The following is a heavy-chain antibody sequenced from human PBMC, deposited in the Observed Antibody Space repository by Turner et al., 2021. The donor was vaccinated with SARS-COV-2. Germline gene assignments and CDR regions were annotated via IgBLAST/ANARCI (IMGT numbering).Heavy chain of an antibody. J-gene: IGHJ5*02. CDR2: RSHRGTT. CDR1: GFAMTTYC. Sequence: QVQLQESGPGLVKPSETLSRTCAVSGFAMTTYCWSWIRQPLGKGLEYIGYRSHRGTTPYDPPLRGRVTISIDMSKNQFYRQLTSVTAADTAVYYWARLSEAALDPWGQGTLVTVFS. D-gene: IGHD6-6*01. V-gene: IGHV4-59*08. CDR3: ARLSEAALDP.